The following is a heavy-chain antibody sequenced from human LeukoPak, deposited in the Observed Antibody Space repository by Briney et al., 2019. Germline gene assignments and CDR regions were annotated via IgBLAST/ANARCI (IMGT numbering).Heavy chain of an antibody. V-gene: IGHV4-34*01. J-gene: IGHJ6*02. CDR1: GGSFSCYY. CDR2: INHSGST. Sequence: PSETLSLTCAVYGGSFSCYYCIWIRQPPVKGLDLIGEINHSGSTNYNPSLKSRVTISVDTSKNQFSLKLSSVPAADTAFYYRQKAAYDILTGHYYYYGMDVWGQGTTVTVSS. CDR3: QKAAYDILTGHYYYYGMDV. D-gene: IGHD3-9*01.